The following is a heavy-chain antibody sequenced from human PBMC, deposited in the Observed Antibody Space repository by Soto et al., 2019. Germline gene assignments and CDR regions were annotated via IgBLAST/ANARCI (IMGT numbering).Heavy chain of an antibody. D-gene: IGHD2-15*01. CDR3: AKALGYCSGGSCSPFDYYYYYMDV. Sequence: EVQLLESGGGLVQPGGSLRLSCAASGFTFSSYAMSWVRQAPGKGLEWVSAISGSGGSTYYADSVKGRVTISRDNSKNTLYLQMNSLRAEDTAVYYCAKALGYCSGGSCSPFDYYYYYMDVWGKGTTVTVSS. J-gene: IGHJ6*03. CDR2: ISGSGGST. V-gene: IGHV3-23*01. CDR1: GFTFSSYA.